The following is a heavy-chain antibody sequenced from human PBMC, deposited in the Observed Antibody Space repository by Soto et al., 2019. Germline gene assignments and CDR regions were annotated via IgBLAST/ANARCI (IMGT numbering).Heavy chain of an antibody. CDR2: ISYDGSNK. D-gene: IGHD6-13*01. CDR1: GFTFSSYA. V-gene: IGHV3-30-3*01. CDR3: ARDRQQQLEDYYYYYGMDV. J-gene: IGHJ6*02. Sequence: GGSLRLSCAASGFTFSSYAMHWVRQAPGKGLEWVAVISYDGSNKYYADSVKGRFTISRDNSKNTLYLQMNSLRAEDTAVYYCARDRQQQLEDYYYYYGMDVWGQGTTVTVSS.